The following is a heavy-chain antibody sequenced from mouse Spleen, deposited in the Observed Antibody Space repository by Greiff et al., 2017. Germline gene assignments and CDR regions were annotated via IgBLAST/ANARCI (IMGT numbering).Heavy chain of an antibody. CDR1: GFSLTSYG. J-gene: IGHJ3*01. Sequence: VQRVESGPGLVQPSQSLSITCTVSGFSLTSYGVHWVRQSPGKGLEWLGVIWRGGSTDYNAAFMSRLSITKDNSKSQVFFKMNSLQADDTAIYYCAKNGDYYGSSAWFAYWGQGTLVTVSA. CDR3: AKNGDYYGSSAWFAY. V-gene: IGHV2-5*01. CDR2: IWRGGST. D-gene: IGHD1-1*01.